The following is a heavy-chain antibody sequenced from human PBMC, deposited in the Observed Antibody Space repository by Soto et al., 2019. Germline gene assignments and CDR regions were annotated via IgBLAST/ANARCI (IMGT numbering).Heavy chain of an antibody. D-gene: IGHD3-22*01. CDR2: VYYSGST. V-gene: IGHV4-31*03. Sequence: SETLSLTFTVSVGSFSSGGSYCSCFGQHPGKVLEWVGYVYYSGSTYYNPSLKSRVTLSVDTPKNQYSLKLCSVTAADTAMYTCARLDYYDSSSYHDSWGQGTLVTVSS. CDR3: ARLDYYDSSSYHDS. CDR1: VGSFSSGGSY. J-gene: IGHJ4*02.